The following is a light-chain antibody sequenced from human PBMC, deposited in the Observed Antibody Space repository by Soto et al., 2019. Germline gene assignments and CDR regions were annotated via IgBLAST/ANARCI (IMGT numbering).Light chain of an antibody. CDR3: QQRGET. J-gene: IGKJ1*01. V-gene: IGKV3-11*01. CDR2: DAS. CDR1: QSFSNY. Sequence: EIVLTQSPATLSLSPGERATLSCRASQSFSNYLAWYQQKPGQAPRLLIYDASNRATGIPGRFSGSGSGTDFTLTISSLEPEDSAVYYCQQRGETFGQGTKVEIK.